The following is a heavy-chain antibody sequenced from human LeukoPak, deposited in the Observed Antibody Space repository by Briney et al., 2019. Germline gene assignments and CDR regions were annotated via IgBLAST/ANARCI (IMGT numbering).Heavy chain of an antibody. CDR3: ILGRDAFDI. J-gene: IGHJ3*02. D-gene: IGHD1-26*01. V-gene: IGHV1-18*01. Sequence: ASVKVSCKASGYTFTSYGISWVRQAPGQGLEWMGWISAYNGNTNYAQKLQGRVTITRNTSINTAYMELSSLRSEDTAVYYCILGRDAFDIWGQGTMVTVSS. CDR2: ISAYNGNT. CDR1: GYTFTSYG.